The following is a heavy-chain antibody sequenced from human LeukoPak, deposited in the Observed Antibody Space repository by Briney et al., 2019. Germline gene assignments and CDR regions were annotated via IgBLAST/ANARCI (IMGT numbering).Heavy chain of an antibody. J-gene: IGHJ3*02. CDR1: GFTFSSYA. V-gene: IGHV3-30-3*01. CDR2: ISYDGSNK. D-gene: IGHD3-10*01. Sequence: GRSLRLSCAASGFTFSSYAMHWVRQAPGKGLEWVAVISYDGSNKYFADSVKGRFTVSRDNSKNTLYLQMNSLRAEDTAVYYCATVDLYGSGGHKTFFDIWGQGTMVTVSS. CDR3: ATVDLYGSGGHKTFFDI.